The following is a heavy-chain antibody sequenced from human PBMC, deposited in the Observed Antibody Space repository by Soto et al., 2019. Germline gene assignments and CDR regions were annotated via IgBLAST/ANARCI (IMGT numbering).Heavy chain of an antibody. Sequence: QVQLVESGGGVVQPGRSLRLSCAASGFTFSSYGMHWVRQAPGKGLEWVAVIWYDGSNKYYADSVKGRFTISRDNSTNTLYLQMNSLRAEDTAVYYCARSSSPDYYYYGMDVWGQGTTVTVSS. CDR2: IWYDGSNK. CDR1: GFTFSSYG. CDR3: ARSSSPDYYYYGMDV. J-gene: IGHJ6*02. V-gene: IGHV3-33*01. D-gene: IGHD6-6*01.